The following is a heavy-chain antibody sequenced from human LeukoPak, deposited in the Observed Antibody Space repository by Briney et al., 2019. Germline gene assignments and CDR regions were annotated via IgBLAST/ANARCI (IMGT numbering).Heavy chain of an antibody. CDR2: LYHSDSA. V-gene: IGHV4-38-2*01. CDR1: GYSISNGYY. J-gene: IGHJ6*03. CDR3: ARQHDSYYYYYIDV. Sequence: SETLSLTCAVSGYSISNGYYWVWIRQSPGRGLEWIGSLYHSDSAYYNTSLRSRVSMSVDTSKNQFSLALSFVTAADTAVYYCARQHDSYYYYYIDVWGSGTTVTVSS.